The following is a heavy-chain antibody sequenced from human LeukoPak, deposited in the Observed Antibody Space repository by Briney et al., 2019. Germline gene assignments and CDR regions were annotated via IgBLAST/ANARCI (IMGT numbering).Heavy chain of an antibody. J-gene: IGHJ4*02. CDR2: IKQDGSEK. CDR3: AREGRLSGYRSGFDY. CDR1: GFTFSSYW. V-gene: IGHV3-7*01. D-gene: IGHD6-25*01. Sequence: GGSLRLSCAASGFTFSSYWMSWVRQAPGKGLEWVANIKQDGSEKYYVDSVKGRFTISRDNAKNSLYLQMNSLRAEAAAVYYCAREGRLSGYRSGFDYWGQGTLVTVSS.